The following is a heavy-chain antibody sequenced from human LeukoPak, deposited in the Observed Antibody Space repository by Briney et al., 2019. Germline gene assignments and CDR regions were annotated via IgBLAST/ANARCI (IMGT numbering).Heavy chain of an antibody. Sequence: SETLSLTCTVSGGSISSGGYYWSWIRQHPGKGLEWIGYIYYSGSTYYNPPLKSRVTISVDTSKNQFSLKLSSVTAADTAVYYCARLSGGWYGGFDYWGQGTLVTVSS. D-gene: IGHD6-19*01. V-gene: IGHV4-31*03. J-gene: IGHJ4*02. CDR2: IYYSGST. CDR3: ARLSGGWYGGFDY. CDR1: GGSISSGGYY.